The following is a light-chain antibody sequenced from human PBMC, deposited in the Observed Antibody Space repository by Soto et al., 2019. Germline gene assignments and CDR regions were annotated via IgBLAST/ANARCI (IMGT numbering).Light chain of an antibody. J-gene: IGKJ2*01. CDR3: QQYNDSFPYT. V-gene: IGKV1-5*03. Sequence: DIQLTQSPSTLSASIGDRATITCRASQSISTWLAWYQQKPGTAPKLLIYKASTFEGGVPSRFSGSRSGTEFTLTVSSVQPDAFATYYCQQYNDSFPYTFGQGTKLEI. CDR1: QSISTW. CDR2: KAS.